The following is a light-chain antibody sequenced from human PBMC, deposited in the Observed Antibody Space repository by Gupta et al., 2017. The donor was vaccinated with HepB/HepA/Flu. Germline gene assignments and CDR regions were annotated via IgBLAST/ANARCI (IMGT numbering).Light chain of an antibody. V-gene: IGKV3-11*01. CDR2: DAS. Sequence: EIVLPQSPATLSLSPGEGATLSCRASQSVSSYFAWYQQRPGQAPRLLIYDASNRATGIPARFSGSGSGTDFTLTISSLEPEDSAVYYCQQRLTWPLTFGGGTKVEIK. CDR3: QQRLTWPLT. CDR1: QSVSSY. J-gene: IGKJ4*01.